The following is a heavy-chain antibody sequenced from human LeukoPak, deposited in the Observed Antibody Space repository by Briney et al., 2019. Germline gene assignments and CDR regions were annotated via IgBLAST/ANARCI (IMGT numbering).Heavy chain of an antibody. V-gene: IGHV3-11*06. CDR3: ARGHTIINY. CDR1: GLTFSDYY. CDR2: ISSSSRHT. D-gene: IGHD5-24*01. J-gene: IGHJ4*02. Sequence: GGSLRLSCAASGLTFSDYYMSWFRQVPGKGLEWVSYISSSSRHTNYADSVKGRFTISRDNAKNSLFLQMNSLRAEDTAVYYCARGHTIINYWGQGTLVTVSS.